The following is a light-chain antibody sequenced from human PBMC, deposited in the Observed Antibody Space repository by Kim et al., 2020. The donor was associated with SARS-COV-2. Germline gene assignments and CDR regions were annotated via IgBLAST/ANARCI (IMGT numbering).Light chain of an antibody. V-gene: IGLV3-19*01. CDR3: NSRDSSG. CDR2: GKK. CDR1: SLRNYY. J-gene: IGLJ3*02. Sequence: AVSVALGQTVRITCQGDSLRNYYASWYQQKPVQAPALVLYGKKNRPSGIPDRFSGSSSGNTASLTITGAQAEEEADYYCNSRDSSGFGGGTKVTVL.